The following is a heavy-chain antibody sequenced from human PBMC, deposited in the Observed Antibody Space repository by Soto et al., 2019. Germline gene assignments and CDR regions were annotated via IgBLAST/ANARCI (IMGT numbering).Heavy chain of an antibody. CDR1: GYTFTSYA. D-gene: IGHD3-22*01. CDR3: AREIYDSSGYYWYYYGMDV. V-gene: IGHV1-3*01. Sequence: QVQLVQSGAEVKKPGASVKVSCKASGYTFTSYAMHWVRQAPGQRRERMGWINAGNGNTKYSQKFQGRVTITRDTSARTAYMELSSLRSEDTAVYYCAREIYDSSGYYWYYYGMDVWGQGTTVTVSS. CDR2: INAGNGNT. J-gene: IGHJ6*02.